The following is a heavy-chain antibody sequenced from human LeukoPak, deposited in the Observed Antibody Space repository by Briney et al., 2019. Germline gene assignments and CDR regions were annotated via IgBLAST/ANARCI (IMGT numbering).Heavy chain of an antibody. CDR1: GGSISSSSYY. Sequence: SETLSLTCTVSGGSISSSSYYWGWIRQPPGTGLEWIGSIYYSGSTYYNPSLKSRVTISVDTSKNQFSLKLSSVTAADTAVYYCARGLRSSWYGSGYWGQGTLVTVSS. J-gene: IGHJ4*02. D-gene: IGHD6-13*01. CDR3: ARGLRSSWYGSGY. CDR2: IYYSGST. V-gene: IGHV4-39*07.